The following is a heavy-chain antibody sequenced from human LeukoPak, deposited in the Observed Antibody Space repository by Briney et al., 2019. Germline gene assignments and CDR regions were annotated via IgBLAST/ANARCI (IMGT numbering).Heavy chain of an antibody. D-gene: IGHD2-15*01. CDR1: GYTFTGYY. CDR3: ARGWFVDSLYYYYYGMDV. J-gene: IGHJ6*02. CDR2: INPNSGGT. Sequence: ASVKVSCKASGYTFTGYYMHWVRQAPGQGLEWMGWINPNSGGTNYAQKFQGRVTMTRDTSISTAYIELSRLRSDDTAVYYCARGWFVDSLYYYYYGMDVWGQGTTVTVSS. V-gene: IGHV1-2*02.